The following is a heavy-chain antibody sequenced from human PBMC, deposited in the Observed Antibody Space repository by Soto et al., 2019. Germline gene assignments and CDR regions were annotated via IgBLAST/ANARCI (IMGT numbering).Heavy chain of an antibody. Sequence: ASVKVSCKASGYTFTSYYMHWVRQAPGQGLEWMGIINPSGGSTSYAQKFQGRVTMTRDTSTSTAYMELRSLRSDDTAVYYCARDQTEFGVVIFPNAFDIWGQGTMVTVSS. J-gene: IGHJ3*02. D-gene: IGHD3-3*01. V-gene: IGHV1-46*01. CDR1: GYTFTSYY. CDR3: ARDQTEFGVVIFPNAFDI. CDR2: INPSGGST.